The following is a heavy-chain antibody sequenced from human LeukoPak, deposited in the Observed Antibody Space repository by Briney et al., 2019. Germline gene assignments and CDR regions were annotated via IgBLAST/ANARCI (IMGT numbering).Heavy chain of an antibody. CDR2: IYSGGST. D-gene: IGHD4-11*01. Sequence: GGSLRLSCAASGFTVSSNHMSWVRQAPGKGLEWVSFIYSGGSTYYADSVKGRFTISRDNSKHTLYLQMNSLRAEDTAVYYCARATVTTPNFDYWGQGTLVTVSS. CDR3: ARATVTTPNFDY. CDR1: GFTVSSNH. J-gene: IGHJ4*02. V-gene: IGHV3-53*01.